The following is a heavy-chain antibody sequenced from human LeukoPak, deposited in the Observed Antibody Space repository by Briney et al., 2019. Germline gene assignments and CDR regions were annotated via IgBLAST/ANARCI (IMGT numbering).Heavy chain of an antibody. Sequence: GGSLRLSCAASGFTFSSYAMSWVRQAPGKGLEWVANIKEDGSEKYYVDSVKGRFTISRDNAKNSLYLQMNSLRAEDTAVYYCARDHEYSNYDWGQGTLVTVSS. CDR3: ARDHEYSNYD. D-gene: IGHD4-11*01. CDR2: IKEDGSEK. J-gene: IGHJ4*02. V-gene: IGHV3-7*01. CDR1: GFTFSSYA.